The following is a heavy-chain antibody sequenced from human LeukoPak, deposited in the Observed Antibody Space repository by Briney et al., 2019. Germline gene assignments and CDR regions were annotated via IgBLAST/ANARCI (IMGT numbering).Heavy chain of an antibody. D-gene: IGHD1-26*01. CDR2: IYPGDSDT. J-gene: IGHJ4*02. V-gene: IGHV5-51*01. CDR3: ARRVFGARIVGAPTPSYYFDY. CDR1: GYSFTSYW. Sequence: GESLKISCKGSGYSFTSYWIGWVRQMPGKGLEWMGIIYPGDSDTRYSPSFQGQVTISADKSISTAYLQWSSLKASDTAMYYCARRVFGARIVGAPTPSYYFDYWGQGTLVTVSS.